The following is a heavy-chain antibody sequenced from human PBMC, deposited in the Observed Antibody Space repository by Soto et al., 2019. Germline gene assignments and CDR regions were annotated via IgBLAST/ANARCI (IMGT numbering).Heavy chain of an antibody. Sequence: ESGGGVVQPGRSLRLSCAASGFTFSSYGMHWVRQAPGKGLEWVAVIWYDGSNKYYADSVKGRFTISRDNSKNTLYLQMNSLRAEDTAVYYCARTMVRGVIILSSGMDVWGQGTTVTVSS. D-gene: IGHD3-10*01. J-gene: IGHJ6*02. CDR2: IWYDGSNK. CDR3: ARTMVRGVIILSSGMDV. CDR1: GFTFSSYG. V-gene: IGHV3-33*01.